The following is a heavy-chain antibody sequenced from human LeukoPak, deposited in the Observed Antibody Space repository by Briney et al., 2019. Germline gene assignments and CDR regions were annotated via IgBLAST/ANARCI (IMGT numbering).Heavy chain of an antibody. CDR1: GFTFSSYW. V-gene: IGHV3-74*01. Sequence: PGGSLRLSCAASGFTFSSYWMHWVRQAPGKGLVWVSHINGDGSTTSYADSVKGRFTISRENAKSSLYLQMNSLRAEDTAVYYCAREPAQHLAPLDWYFDLWGRGTQVTVSS. CDR3: AREPAQHLAPLDWYFDL. D-gene: IGHD6-13*01. CDR2: INGDGSTT. J-gene: IGHJ2*01.